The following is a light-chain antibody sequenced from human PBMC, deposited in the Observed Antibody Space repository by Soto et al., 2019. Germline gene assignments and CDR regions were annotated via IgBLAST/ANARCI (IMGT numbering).Light chain of an antibody. CDR2: GAS. CDR1: QSVSGN. V-gene: IGKV3-15*01. J-gene: IGKJ1*01. CDR3: QQFNPWPRT. Sequence: IVMTQSPATVSGSPGERVTLSCRASQSVSGNVAWYHQKPGQPPRLLVYGASTTATDIPARFFGSGSETDFTLTITRLQSEDFGIYYCQQFNPWPRTFGQGTKVEIK.